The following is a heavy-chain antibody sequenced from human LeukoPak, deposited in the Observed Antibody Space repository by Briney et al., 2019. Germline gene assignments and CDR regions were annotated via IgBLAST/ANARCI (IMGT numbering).Heavy chain of an antibody. D-gene: IGHD3-10*01. J-gene: IGHJ6*03. CDR2: IYTSGST. V-gene: IGHV4-61*02. Sequence: SETLSLTCTVSGGSISSGSYYWSWIRQPAGKGLEWIGRIYTSGSTNYNPSLKSRVTISVDTSKNQFSLKLSSVTAADTAAYYCAREGGSGSYYFPLHYYYYYMDVWGKGTTVTISS. CDR3: AREGGSGSYYFPLHYYYYYMDV. CDR1: GGSISSGSYY.